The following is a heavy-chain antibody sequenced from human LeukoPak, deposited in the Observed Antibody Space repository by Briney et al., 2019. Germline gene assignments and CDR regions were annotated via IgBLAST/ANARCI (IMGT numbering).Heavy chain of an antibody. CDR3: AGCSEGGYFGAFDI. J-gene: IGHJ3*02. CDR1: GFTFSSYG. D-gene: IGHD3-10*01. V-gene: IGHV3-20*04. Sequence: PGGSLRLSCAASGFTFSSYGMSWVRQAPGKGLEWVSGINWNGGSTGYADSVKGRFTISRDNAKNSLYLQMNSLRAEDTALYYCAGCSEGGYFGAFDIWGQGTMVTVSS. CDR2: INWNGGST.